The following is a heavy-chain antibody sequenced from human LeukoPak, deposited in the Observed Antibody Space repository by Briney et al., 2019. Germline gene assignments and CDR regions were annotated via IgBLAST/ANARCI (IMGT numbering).Heavy chain of an antibody. J-gene: IGHJ4*02. CDR3: ANYDSSGYYLDY. CDR1: GFTFGEYG. CDR2: ITWDGGST. D-gene: IGHD3-22*01. V-gene: IGHV3-43D*03. Sequence: PGGSLRLSCVGSGFTFGEYGMHWVRQVPGKGLEWVSHITWDGGSTYYAGSVKGRFTISRDNAKNTLYLQMNSLRAEDTAVYYCANYDSSGYYLDYWGQGTLVTVSS.